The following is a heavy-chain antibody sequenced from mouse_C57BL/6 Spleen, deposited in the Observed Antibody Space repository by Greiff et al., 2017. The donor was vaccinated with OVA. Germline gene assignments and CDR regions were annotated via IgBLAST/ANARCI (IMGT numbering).Heavy chain of an antibody. Sequence: QVQLKESGPGLVQPSQSLSITCTVSGFSLTSYGVHWVRQSPGKGLEWLGVIWSGGSTDYNAAFISRLSISKDNPKSQVFFKMNSLQADDTAIYYCARDGYWGHYFDYWGQGTTLTVSS. CDR3: ARDGYWGHYFDY. J-gene: IGHJ2*01. V-gene: IGHV2-2*01. CDR2: IWSGGST. CDR1: GFSLTSYG. D-gene: IGHD2-3*01.